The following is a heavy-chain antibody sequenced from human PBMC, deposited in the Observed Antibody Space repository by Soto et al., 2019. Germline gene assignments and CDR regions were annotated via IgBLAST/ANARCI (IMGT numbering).Heavy chain of an antibody. CDR3: AHRGGVVRGEPNWFDT. D-gene: IGHD3-10*01. V-gene: IGHV2-5*02. Sequence: QITLKESGPTLLKPTQTLTLTCTFSGFSLTTSGVGVGWIRQPPGKALEWLALIYWDDDKRYSPSLESRLTITNDTSKNQVVLTMTNMDPVDTATYFCAHRGGVVRGEPNWFDTWGQGTLVTVSS. CDR1: GFSLTTSGVG. J-gene: IGHJ5*02. CDR2: IYWDDDK.